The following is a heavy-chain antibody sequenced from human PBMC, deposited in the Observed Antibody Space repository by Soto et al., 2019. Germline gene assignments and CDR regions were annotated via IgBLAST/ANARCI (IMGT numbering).Heavy chain of an antibody. Sequence: ASVKVSCKASGYTFYSHSISWVRQAPGQGLEWMGRISADNSNTKYAQKFRGRVTMITDTSTSTVYLELRNLRSDDTAVYYCARCIQQDYYYGMDVWGQGTTVTVSS. CDR1: GYTFYSHS. V-gene: IGHV1-18*01. J-gene: IGHJ6*02. CDR2: ISADNSNT. D-gene: IGHD5-18*01. CDR3: ARCIQQDYYYGMDV.